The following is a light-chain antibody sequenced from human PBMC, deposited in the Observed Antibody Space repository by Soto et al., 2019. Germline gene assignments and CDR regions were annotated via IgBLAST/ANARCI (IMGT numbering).Light chain of an antibody. CDR1: SGSIASNH. J-gene: IGLJ2*01. V-gene: IGLV6-57*04. CDR2: KND. CDR3: QSYDDNSVV. Sequence: NFMLTQSHSVSESPGKTVTISCTRSSGSIASNHVQWYQQRPRSAPTTVIYKNDQRPSGVPDRFSGSIDSSSNSAALTIAGLQSEDEADYYCQSYDDNSVVFGGGTKLTVL.